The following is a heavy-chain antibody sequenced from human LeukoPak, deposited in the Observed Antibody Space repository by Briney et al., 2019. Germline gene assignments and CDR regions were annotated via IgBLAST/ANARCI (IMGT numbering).Heavy chain of an antibody. J-gene: IGHJ5*02. D-gene: IGHD2-2*01. CDR3: ARGRVGYCSSNSCRGWFDP. Sequence: SETLPLTCAVYGGSFSGYYWSWIRQPPGKGLEWIGEINHSGSTNYNPSLKSRVTISVDTSKNQFSLKLSSVTAADTAVYYCARGRVGYCSSNSCRGWFDPWGQGTLVTVSS. V-gene: IGHV4-34*01. CDR2: INHSGST. CDR1: GGSFSGYY.